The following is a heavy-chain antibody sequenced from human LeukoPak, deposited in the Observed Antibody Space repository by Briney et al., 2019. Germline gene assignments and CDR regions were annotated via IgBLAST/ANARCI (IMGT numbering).Heavy chain of an antibody. CDR2: VSHDGGSE. Sequence: PGGSLRLSCVVSRFTIGNHGMHWVRQAPGKGLEWVAMVSHDGGSEHYGDSVKGRLTISRDNSKNTLYLQMNSLRVEDTAVYYCAKDWGSSDWYNWFDPWGQGTLVTVSS. CDR3: AKDWGSSDWYNWFDP. D-gene: IGHD6-19*01. J-gene: IGHJ5*02. CDR1: RFTIGNHG. V-gene: IGHV3-30*18.